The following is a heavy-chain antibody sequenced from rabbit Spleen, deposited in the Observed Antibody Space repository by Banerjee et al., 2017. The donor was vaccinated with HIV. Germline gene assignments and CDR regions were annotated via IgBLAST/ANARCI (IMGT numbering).Heavy chain of an antibody. V-gene: IGHV1S40*01. J-gene: IGHJ4*01. D-gene: IGHD2-1*01. CDR1: GFFFSSSYY. Sequence: QSLEESGGGLVKPGASLTLTCTASGFFFSSSYYMCWVRQAPGKGLECIACIYADSSGSTWYASWAKGRFTISKASSTTVTLQMTTLTAADTATYFCARGSATMTMVIIGFYLSLWGPGTLVTVS. CDR2: IYADSSGST. CDR3: ARGSATMTMVIIGFYLSL.